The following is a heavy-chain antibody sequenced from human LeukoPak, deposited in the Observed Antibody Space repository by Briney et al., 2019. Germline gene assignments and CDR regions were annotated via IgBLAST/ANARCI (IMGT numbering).Heavy chain of an antibody. D-gene: IGHD4-11*01. CDR2: INPNSGGT. CDR1: GYTFTGYY. CDR3: ARVVYSNYYFDC. V-gene: IGHV1-2*02. J-gene: IGHJ4*02. Sequence: ASVKVSCKASGYTFTGYYMHWVRQAPGQGLEWMGWINPNSGGTNYAQKFQGRVTMTRDTSISTAYMELSRLRSDDTAVYYCARVVYSNYYFDCWGRGTLVTVSS.